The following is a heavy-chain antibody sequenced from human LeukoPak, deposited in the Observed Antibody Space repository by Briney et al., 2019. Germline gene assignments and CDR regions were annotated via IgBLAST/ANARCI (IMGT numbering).Heavy chain of an antibody. CDR3: ASRRYCGGDCYTFDY. J-gene: IGHJ4*02. V-gene: IGHV4-59*08. CDR1: GGSISSYY. CDR2: IYYSGST. Sequence: SETLSLTCTVSGGSISSYYWSWIRQPPGKGLEWIGYIYYSGSTNYNPSLKSRVTISVDTSKNQFSLKLSSVTAADTAVYYCASRRYCGGDCYTFDYRGQGTLVTVSS. D-gene: IGHD2-21*02.